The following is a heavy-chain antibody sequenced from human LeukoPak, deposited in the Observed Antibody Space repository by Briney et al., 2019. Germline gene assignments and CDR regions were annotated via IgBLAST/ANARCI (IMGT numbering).Heavy chain of an antibody. J-gene: IGHJ4*02. CDR3: AKALESSSSSVYYFDY. CDR2: ISGSGGST. V-gene: IGHV3-23*01. D-gene: IGHD6-6*01. CDR1: GFTFSSYA. Sequence: GGSLRLSCAASGFTFSSYAMSWVRQAPGKGLEWVSAISGSGGSTYYADSVKGRFTISRDNSKNTLYLQMNSLRAEDTAVYYCAKALESSSSSVYYFDYWGQGTLVTVSS.